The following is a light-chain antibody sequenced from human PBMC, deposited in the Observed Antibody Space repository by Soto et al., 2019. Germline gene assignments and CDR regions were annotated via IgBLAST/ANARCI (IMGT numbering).Light chain of an antibody. CDR3: KQYSYWPVFN. V-gene: IGKV3-15*01. CDR1: QSVSRN. J-gene: IGKJ3*01. Sequence: EIVMTQSPATLSVSPGERATLSCRASQSVSRNLAWYQQKTGQAPRLLIYGASTRANGTPVRFSGSGSGTEFSLTISSLQSDDFVVYYCKQYSYWPVFNFGPGTKVDVK. CDR2: GAS.